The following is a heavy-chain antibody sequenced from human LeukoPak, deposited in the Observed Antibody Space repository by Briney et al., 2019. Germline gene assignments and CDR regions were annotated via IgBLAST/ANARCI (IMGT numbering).Heavy chain of an antibody. CDR1: GFTFSSYA. D-gene: IGHD2-2*01. CDR3: ARVDCSSTSCWGSYYGMDV. J-gene: IGHJ6*04. Sequence: GGSLRLSCAASGFTFSSYAMQWVRQAPGKGLEWVAVISYDGSNKYYADSVKGRFTISRDNSKNTLYLQMNSLRAEDTAVYYCARVDCSSTSCWGSYYGMDVWGKGTTVTVSS. V-gene: IGHV3-30*04. CDR2: ISYDGSNK.